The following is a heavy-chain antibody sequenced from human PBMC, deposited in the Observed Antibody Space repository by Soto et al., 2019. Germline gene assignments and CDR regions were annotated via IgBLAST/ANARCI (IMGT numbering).Heavy chain of an antibody. CDR2: IKQDGSEK. D-gene: IGHD2-21*02. J-gene: IGHJ6*02. Sequence: GGSLRLSCAASGFTFSSYWMSWVRQAPGKGLEWVTNIKQDGSEKYYVDSVKGRFTISRDNAKNSLYLQMNSLRAEDTAVYYCASGAYCGGDCYYYYGMDVWGQGTTITVSS. CDR1: GFTFSSYW. V-gene: IGHV3-7*01. CDR3: ASGAYCGGDCYYYYGMDV.